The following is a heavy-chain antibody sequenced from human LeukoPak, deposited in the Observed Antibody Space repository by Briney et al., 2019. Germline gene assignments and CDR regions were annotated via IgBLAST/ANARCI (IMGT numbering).Heavy chain of an antibody. CDR1: GYTFTGYY. Sequence: APVKVSCKASGYTFTGYYVHWVRQAPGQGLEWMGWINPNTGGANYAQKFQGRVTLTRDTSMNTTYMELSDLRSDDTAVIYCARDVVFSAMEFDPWGQGTLVIVSS. V-gene: IGHV1-2*02. J-gene: IGHJ5*02. D-gene: IGHD2-2*01. CDR2: INPNTGGA. CDR3: ARDVVFSAMEFDP.